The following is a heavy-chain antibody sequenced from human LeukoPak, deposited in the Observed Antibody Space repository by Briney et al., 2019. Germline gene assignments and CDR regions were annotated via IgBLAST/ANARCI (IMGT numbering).Heavy chain of an antibody. CDR1: GGSISSYY. CDR3: ARHPTHSSGWINAFDI. D-gene: IGHD6-19*01. CDR2: IYYSGST. J-gene: IGHJ3*02. V-gene: IGHV4-59*08. Sequence: PSETLSLTCTVSGGSISSYYWSWIRQPPGKGLEWIGYIYYSGSTNYNPSLKSRITMSVDTTKNQFSLMLSSVTAADTAVYYFARHPTHSSGWINAFDIWGQGTMVTVSS.